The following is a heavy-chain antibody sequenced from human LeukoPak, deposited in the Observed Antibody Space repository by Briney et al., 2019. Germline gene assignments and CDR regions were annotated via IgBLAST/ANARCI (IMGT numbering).Heavy chain of an antibody. D-gene: IGHD6-19*01. V-gene: IGHV1-2*02. CDR2: INPNSGGT. CDR3: AKTAPGGWYANFDY. J-gene: IGHJ4*02. Sequence: GASVKVSCKASGYTFTGYYMHWVRQAPGQGLEWMGWINPNSGGTNYAQKFQGRVTMTRDTSISTAYMELSRLRSDDTAVYYCAKTAPGGWYANFDYWGQGTLVTVSS. CDR1: GYTFTGYY.